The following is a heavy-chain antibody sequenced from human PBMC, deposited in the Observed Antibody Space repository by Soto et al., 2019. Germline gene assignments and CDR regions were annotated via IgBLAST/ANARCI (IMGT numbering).Heavy chain of an antibody. Sequence: GGSLRLSCAASGFTFSSYSMNWVRQAPGKGLEWVSSISSSSSYIYYADSVKGRFTISRDKAKNSLYLQMNSLRAEDTAVYYCARGDIVVVPAADHPESFDYWGQGTLVTVSS. J-gene: IGHJ4*02. CDR2: ISSSSSYI. CDR3: ARGDIVVVPAADHPESFDY. V-gene: IGHV3-21*01. D-gene: IGHD2-2*01. CDR1: GFTFSSYS.